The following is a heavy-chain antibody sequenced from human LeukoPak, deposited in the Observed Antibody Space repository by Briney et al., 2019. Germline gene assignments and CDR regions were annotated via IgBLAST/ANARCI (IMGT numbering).Heavy chain of an antibody. Sequence: GRSLRLSCAASGFTFSSYAMHWVRQAPGKGLEWVAVISYDGSNKYYADSVKGRFTTSRDNSKNTLYLQMNSLRAEDTAVYYCAREWGATLHAFDIWGQGTMVTVSS. D-gene: IGHD1-26*01. CDR1: GFTFSSYA. CDR3: AREWGATLHAFDI. J-gene: IGHJ3*02. CDR2: ISYDGSNK. V-gene: IGHV3-30*04.